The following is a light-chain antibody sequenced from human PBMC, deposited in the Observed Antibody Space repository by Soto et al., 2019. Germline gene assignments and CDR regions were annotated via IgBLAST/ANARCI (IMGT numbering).Light chain of an antibody. CDR2: AAS. Sequence: DIQMTQSPSSVSASVGDRVTITCRASQGITNWLAWYQQKPGKAPNLLIFAASSLQGAVPSRFSGRGSGTDFTLTISSLQPEDFATYYCQQTNSFPYTFGQGTKVDLK. CDR1: QGITNW. V-gene: IGKV1D-12*01. CDR3: QQTNSFPYT. J-gene: IGKJ2*01.